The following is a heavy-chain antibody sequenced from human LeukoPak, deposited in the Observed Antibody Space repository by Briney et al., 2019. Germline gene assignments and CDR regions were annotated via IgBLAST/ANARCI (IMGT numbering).Heavy chain of an antibody. CDR3: ARSPSYYYDSSGYWGAFDP. CDR1: GFTFSSYW. D-gene: IGHD3-22*01. Sequence: GGSLRLSCAASGFTFSSYWMHWVRQAPGKGLVWVSRINSDGSSTSYAESVKGRFTISRDNAKNTLYLQMNSLRAEDTAVYYCARSPSYYYDSSGYWGAFDPWRQGTLVTVSS. CDR2: INSDGSST. V-gene: IGHV3-74*01. J-gene: IGHJ5*02.